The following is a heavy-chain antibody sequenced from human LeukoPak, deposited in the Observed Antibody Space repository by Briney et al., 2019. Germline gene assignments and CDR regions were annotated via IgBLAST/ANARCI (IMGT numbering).Heavy chain of an antibody. CDR2: ISSSSAHI. J-gene: IGHJ4*02. Sequence: PGGSPRLSCAASGLTFSSYSMNWVRQAPGKGLEWVSFISSSSAHINYADSVKGRFTISRDNPRNSLYLQMNSLRAEDTAVYYCARDIGGSYTAIDYWGQGTLVTVSS. D-gene: IGHD1-26*01. CDR1: GLTFSSYS. V-gene: IGHV3-21*01. CDR3: ARDIGGSYTAIDY.